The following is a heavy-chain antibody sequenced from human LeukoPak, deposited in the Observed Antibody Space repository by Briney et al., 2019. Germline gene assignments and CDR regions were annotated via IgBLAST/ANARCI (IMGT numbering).Heavy chain of an antibody. J-gene: IGHJ4*02. V-gene: IGHV3-74*01. Sequence: GGSLRLFCAASGFTFSSYWMLWVRQAPAKGLVWVSRINSDWSSTSYADSVKGRFTISRDNAKNTLYLQMNSLRAEDTAVYYCARGREVVTAQFRAGINFWGQGTLVTVSS. CDR2: INSDWSST. CDR3: ARGREVVTAQFRAGINF. D-gene: IGHD2-21*02. CDR1: GFTFSSYW.